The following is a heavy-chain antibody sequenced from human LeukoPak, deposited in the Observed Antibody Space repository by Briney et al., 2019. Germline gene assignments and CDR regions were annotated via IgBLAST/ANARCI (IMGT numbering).Heavy chain of an antibody. CDR2: ISYDGSNK. J-gene: IGHJ6*02. CDR1: GFTFSSYA. CDR3: AREKLAAAGTPSHYYYGMDV. Sequence: GGSLRLSCAASGFTFSSYAMHWVRQAPGKGLEWVAVISYDGSNKYYADSVKGRFTISRDNSKNTLYLQMNSLRAEDTAVYYCAREKLAAAGTPSHYYYGMDVWGQGTTVTVSS. D-gene: IGHD6-13*01. V-gene: IGHV3-30-3*01.